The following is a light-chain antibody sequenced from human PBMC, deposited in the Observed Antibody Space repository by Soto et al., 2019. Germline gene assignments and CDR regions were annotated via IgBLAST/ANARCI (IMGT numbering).Light chain of an antibody. CDR3: CAYVSSNTLL. CDR1: SSDVGGYDL. V-gene: IGLV2-23*01. J-gene: IGLJ3*02. Sequence: QSVLTRSASVSGSPGQSITISCTGTSSDVGGYDLVSWYRQHPGKAPKLIIYEGSKRPSGISNRFSGSKSGNTASLIISGLQGDDEGDYYCCAYVSSNTLLFGGGTKVTVL. CDR2: EGS.